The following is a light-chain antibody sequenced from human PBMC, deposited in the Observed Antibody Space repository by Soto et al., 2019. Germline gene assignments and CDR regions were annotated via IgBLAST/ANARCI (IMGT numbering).Light chain of an antibody. CDR3: QQYKSYST. CDR1: QSISSW. V-gene: IGKV1-5*03. CDR2: QAS. Sequence: DIQMTQSPSTLSASVGDRVTITCRASQSISSWLAWYQQKPGKAPGFLIYQASSLEIGVPSRFSGSGSGTEFTLTISNLQPDDFATYYCQQYKSYSTFGQGTKVDIK. J-gene: IGKJ2*01.